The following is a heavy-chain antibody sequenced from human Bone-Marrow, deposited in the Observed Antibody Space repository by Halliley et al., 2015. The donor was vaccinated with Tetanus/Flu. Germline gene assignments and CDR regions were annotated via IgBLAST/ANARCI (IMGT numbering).Heavy chain of an antibody. V-gene: IGHV5-51*01. CDR2: IYPDNSDP. J-gene: IGHJ4*02. D-gene: IGHD7-27*01. CDR3: ARVPTG. Sequence: MPGKGREWRGIIYPDNSDPRYSPSFQGQVPISVDKSINPAYLQWSSLKPSDPAMYFCARVPTGWGQGTLVTVSS.